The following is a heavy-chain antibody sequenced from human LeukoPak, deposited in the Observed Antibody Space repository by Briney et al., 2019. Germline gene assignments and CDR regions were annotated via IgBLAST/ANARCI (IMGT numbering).Heavy chain of an antibody. Sequence: SGTLSLTCTVSGGSISSYYWSWIRQPPGKGLEWIGDIYCSGSTNYNPSLKSRVTISVNTSKNQFSRRLSSVTAADTAVYYSARLASGSYGPLTPFDYWGQGTLVTVSS. CDR3: ARLASGSYGPLTPFDY. J-gene: IGHJ4*02. V-gene: IGHV4-59*08. D-gene: IGHD1-26*01. CDR2: IYCSGST. CDR1: GGSISSYY.